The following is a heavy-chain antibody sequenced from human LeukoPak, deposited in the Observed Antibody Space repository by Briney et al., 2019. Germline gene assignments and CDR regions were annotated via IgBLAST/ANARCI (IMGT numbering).Heavy chain of an antibody. CDR3: ARDNPRTKGYSSGSSFDF. Sequence: TLCLTRAVSGVSLSTTSRGVGLRRPPGKGLEWIGEVYISGGGNRNYNPSLKSRATISVDTSRNQFSPKLRAVTAADTAVYFCARDNPRTKGYSSGSSFDFLGQGILVSVSS. CDR2: VYISGGGNR. D-gene: IGHD6-19*01. CDR1: GVSLSTTSR. J-gene: IGHJ4*02. V-gene: IGHV4-4*01.